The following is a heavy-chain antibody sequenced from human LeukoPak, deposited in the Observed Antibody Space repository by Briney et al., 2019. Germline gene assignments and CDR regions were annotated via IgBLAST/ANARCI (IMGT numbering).Heavy chain of an antibody. CDR3: ARDLAVFSSPSPRFD. V-gene: IGHV3-21*01. CDR1: GFTFSSYS. CDR2: ISSSSSYI. J-gene: IGHJ4*02. Sequence: GGSLRLSCAASGFTFSSYSMNWVRQAPGKGLEWVSSISSSSSYIYYADSVKGRFTISRDNAKNSLYLQMNSLRAEDTAVYYCARDLAVFSSPSPRFDWGQGTLVTVSS. D-gene: IGHD6-13*01.